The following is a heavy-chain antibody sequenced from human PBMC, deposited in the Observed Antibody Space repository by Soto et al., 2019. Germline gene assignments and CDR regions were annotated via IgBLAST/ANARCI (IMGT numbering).Heavy chain of an antibody. Sequence: QVQLVQSGAAVKKPGSSVKVSCKASGGTFSTYTFTWVRQAPGQGLEWMGGITPILRTRHYAQKFQGRVTITADDSTRTLYMELSTLRSEDTAVYYCARDRAVAGFDVWGQGTLVTVSS. D-gene: IGHD6-19*01. CDR3: ARDRAVAGFDV. CDR1: GGTFSTYT. J-gene: IGHJ4*02. V-gene: IGHV1-69*01. CDR2: ITPILRTR.